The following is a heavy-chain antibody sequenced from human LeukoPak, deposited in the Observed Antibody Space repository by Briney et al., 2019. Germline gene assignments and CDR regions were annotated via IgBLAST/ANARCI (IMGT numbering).Heavy chain of an antibody. J-gene: IGHJ4*02. CDR1: GFTFDDYG. CDR3: ASHSGYYYDSSPL. D-gene: IGHD3-22*01. Sequence: PGGSLRLSCAASGFTFDDYGMSWVRQAPGKGLEWVSGINWNGGSTGYADSVKGRFTISGDNAKNSLHLQMNSLRAEDTALYYCASHSGYYYDSSPLWGQGTLVIVSS. CDR2: INWNGGST. V-gene: IGHV3-20*04.